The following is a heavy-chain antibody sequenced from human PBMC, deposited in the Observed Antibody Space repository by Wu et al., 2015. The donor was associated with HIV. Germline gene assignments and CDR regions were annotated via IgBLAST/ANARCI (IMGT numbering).Heavy chain of an antibody. D-gene: IGHD6-19*01. CDR3: VRDQQWPTEFYHYYGMDV. Sequence: QVQLVQSGAEVKKPGASVKVSYKASGYTFTSYGISWVRQAPGQGLEWMGWISPYNGNTNYAQKLQGRVTMTTDTSTSTAYMELRSLRSDDTAVYYCVRDQQWPTEFYHYYGMDVWGQGTTVTVSS. CDR2: ISPYNGNT. V-gene: IGHV1-18*01. CDR1: GYTFTSYG. J-gene: IGHJ6*02.